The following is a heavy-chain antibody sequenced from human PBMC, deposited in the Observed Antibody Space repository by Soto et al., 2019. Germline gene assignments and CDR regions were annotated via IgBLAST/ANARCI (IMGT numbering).Heavy chain of an antibody. J-gene: IGHJ4*02. CDR2: IYYSGST. CDR1: GGSISSGDYY. V-gene: IGHV4-30-4*01. Sequence: QVQLQESGPGLVKPSQTLSLTCTVSGGSISSGDYYWRWIRQPPGKGLEWIGYIYYSGSTYYNPSLKGRVTIPVDTSKNQFSLKLSSVTAADTAVYYCARDYGSLVDYWGQGTLVTVSS. D-gene: IGHD1-26*01. CDR3: ARDYGSLVDY.